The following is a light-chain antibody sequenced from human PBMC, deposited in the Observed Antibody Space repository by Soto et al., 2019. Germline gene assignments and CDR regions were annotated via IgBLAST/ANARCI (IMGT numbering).Light chain of an antibody. Sequence: QSVLTQPPSVSGAPGQRVTISCTGSSSNIGAGYDVHWYQQLPGTAPKLLIYGNSNRPSGVPDRFSGSKSGTSASLAITGLQAEDEADYYCQSYDGSLSGSVFGTGTKLPVL. CDR3: QSYDGSLSGSV. J-gene: IGLJ1*01. CDR2: GNS. CDR1: SSNIGAGYD. V-gene: IGLV1-40*01.